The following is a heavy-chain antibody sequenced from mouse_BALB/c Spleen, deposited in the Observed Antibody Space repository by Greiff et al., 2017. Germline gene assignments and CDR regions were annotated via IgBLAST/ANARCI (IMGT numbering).Heavy chain of an antibody. D-gene: IGHD1-2*01. CDR2: IWAGGST. CDR1: GFSLTSYG. Sequence: QVQLKESGPGLVAPSQSLSITCTVSGFSLTSYGVHWVRQPPGKGLEWLGVIWAGGSTNYNSALMSRLSISKDNSKSQVFLKMNSLQTDDTAMYYCASPQFITTATDYAMDYWGQGTSVTVSS. V-gene: IGHV2-9*02. J-gene: IGHJ4*01. CDR3: ASPQFITTATDYAMDY.